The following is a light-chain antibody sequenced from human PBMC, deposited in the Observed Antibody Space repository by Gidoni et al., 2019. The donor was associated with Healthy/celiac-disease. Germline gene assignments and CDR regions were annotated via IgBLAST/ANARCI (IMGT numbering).Light chain of an antibody. V-gene: IGKV1-39*01. Sequence: DIQTNQSPSSLSAAVGDRVTITCRASQSISSYLNWYQQKPGKAPKRLIYAASSLQSGVPSRFSGSGSGTDFTLTISSLQPEDFATYYCQQSYSTPCSFGQGTKLEIK. CDR2: AAS. CDR1: QSISSY. J-gene: IGKJ2*04. CDR3: QQSYSTPCS.